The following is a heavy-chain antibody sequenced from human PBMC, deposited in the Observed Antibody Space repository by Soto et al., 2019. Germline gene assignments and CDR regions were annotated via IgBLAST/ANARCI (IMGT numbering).Heavy chain of an antibody. D-gene: IGHD3-3*01. CDR3: ARFKGGTIFGVVRVYYGMDV. CDR2: MNPNSGNT. J-gene: IGHJ6*02. CDR1: GYTFTSYD. V-gene: IGHV1-8*01. Sequence: GASVKVSCKASGYTFTSYDINWVRQATGQGLEWMGWMNPNSGNTGYAQKFQGRVTMTRNTSISTAYMELSSLRSEDTAVYYCARFKGGTIFGVVRVYYGMDVWGQGTTVTVSS.